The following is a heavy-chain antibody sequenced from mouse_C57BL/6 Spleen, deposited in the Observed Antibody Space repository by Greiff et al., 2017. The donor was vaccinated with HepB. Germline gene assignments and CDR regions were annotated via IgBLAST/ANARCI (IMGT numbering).Heavy chain of an antibody. D-gene: IGHD1-1*01. Sequence: EVQGVESGGGLVQPKGSLKLSCAASGFSFNTYAMNWVRQAPGKGLEWVARIRSKSNNYATYYVDSVKDRFTISRDDSESMLYLQMNNLKTEDTAMYYCVRSYYYGSRDYYAMDYWGQGTSVTVSS. V-gene: IGHV10-1*01. J-gene: IGHJ4*01. CDR2: IRSKSNNYAT. CDR3: VRSYYYGSRDYYAMDY. CDR1: GFSFNTYA.